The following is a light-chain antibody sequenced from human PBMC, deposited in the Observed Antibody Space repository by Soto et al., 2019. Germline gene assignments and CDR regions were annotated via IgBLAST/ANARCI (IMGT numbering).Light chain of an antibody. Sequence: EIVLTQSPGTLSFSRGERATLSCRASQSVSSSYLAWHQQKPGQAPRLLISAASSRATGIPDRFSGSGSGTDFTLTISRLEPEDFAVYYCQQYGTSPFTLGPGTKVDIK. J-gene: IGKJ3*01. CDR2: AAS. CDR1: QSVSSSY. CDR3: QQYGTSPFT. V-gene: IGKV3-20*01.